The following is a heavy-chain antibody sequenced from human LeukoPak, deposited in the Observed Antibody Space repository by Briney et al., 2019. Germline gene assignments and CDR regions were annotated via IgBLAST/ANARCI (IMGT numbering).Heavy chain of an antibody. D-gene: IGHD3-22*01. CDR2: ISISGATT. CDR3: AKDRPNFHENSGHYYRRDGDS. Sequence: GGSLRPSCAASGFIFDNSAMSWVRQAPGKGLEWVSAISISGATTYYADSVKGRFTISRDNSKNVLYLRMNSLTAEDTAIYYCAKDRPNFHENSGHYYRRDGDSWGQGTLVTVSS. V-gene: IGHV3-23*01. J-gene: IGHJ5*01. CDR1: GFIFDNSA.